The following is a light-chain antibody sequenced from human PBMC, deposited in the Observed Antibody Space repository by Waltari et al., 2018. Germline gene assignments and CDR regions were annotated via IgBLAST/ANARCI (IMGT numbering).Light chain of an antibody. CDR1: QSISRL. Sequence: DIQMTQSPSTLSASVVDRVTITCRASQSISRLLAWYQQKPGKAPKLLIYKASSLESGVPSRFSGSGSGTEFTLTISSLQPDDFATYYCQQYNSYSPYTFGQGTKLEIK. CDR3: QQYNSYSPYT. J-gene: IGKJ2*01. CDR2: KAS. V-gene: IGKV1-5*03.